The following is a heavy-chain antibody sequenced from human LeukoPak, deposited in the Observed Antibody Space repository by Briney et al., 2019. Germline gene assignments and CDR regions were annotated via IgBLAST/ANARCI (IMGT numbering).Heavy chain of an antibody. V-gene: IGHV4-39*07. D-gene: IGHD6-19*01. CDR3: ARDPVPWYSSGWRSN. CDR1: GGSISSSNYY. Sequence: PSETLSLTCTVSGGSISSSNYYWGWIRQPPGKGLEWIGNIYQSGSTYYNPSLKSRVTISLDTSKNQFSLKLSSVTAADTAVYYCARDPVPWYSSGWRSNWGQGTLVTVSS. J-gene: IGHJ4*02. CDR2: IYQSGST.